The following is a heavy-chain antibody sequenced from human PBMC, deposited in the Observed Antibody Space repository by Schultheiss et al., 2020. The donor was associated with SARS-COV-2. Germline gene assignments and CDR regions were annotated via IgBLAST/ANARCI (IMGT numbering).Heavy chain of an antibody. CDR3: ARDLSWQQLLFDY. V-gene: IGHV4-34*01. CDR2: INHSGST. D-gene: IGHD6-13*01. Sequence: SQTLSLTCAVYGGSFSGYYWSWIRQPPGKGLEWIGEINHSGSTNYNPSLKSRVTISVDTSKNQFSLKLSSVTAADTAVYYCARDLSWQQLLFDYWGQGTLVTVSS. J-gene: IGHJ4*02. CDR1: GGSFSGYY.